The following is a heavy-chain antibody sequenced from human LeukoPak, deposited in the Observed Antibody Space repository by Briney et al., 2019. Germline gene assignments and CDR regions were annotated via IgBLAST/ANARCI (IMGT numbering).Heavy chain of an antibody. CDR1: GGSLSGYY. J-gene: IGHJ5*02. Sequence: PSETLSLTCAVYGGSLSGYYWSWIRQPPGKGLEWIGEINHSGSTNYNPSLKSRVTISVDASKNQFSLKLSSVTAADTAVYYCARRTGYCSSTSCYTGWFDPWGQGTLVTVSS. V-gene: IGHV4-34*01. D-gene: IGHD2-2*02. CDR2: INHSGST. CDR3: ARRTGYCSSTSCYTGWFDP.